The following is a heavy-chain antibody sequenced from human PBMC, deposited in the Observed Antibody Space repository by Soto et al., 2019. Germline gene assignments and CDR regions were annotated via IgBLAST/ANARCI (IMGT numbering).Heavy chain of an antibody. CDR3: ARGLGVRGVISPLYYYYYGMDV. CDR1: GVSFSGYY. D-gene: IGHD3-10*01. V-gene: IGHV4-34*01. Sequence: PSETLSLTCAVYGVSFSGYYWSWIRQPPGKGLEWIGEINHSGSTNYNPSLKSRVTISVDTSKNQFSLKLSSVTAADTAVYYCARGLGVRGVISPLYYYYYGMDVWGQGTTVTVSS. J-gene: IGHJ6*02. CDR2: INHSGST.